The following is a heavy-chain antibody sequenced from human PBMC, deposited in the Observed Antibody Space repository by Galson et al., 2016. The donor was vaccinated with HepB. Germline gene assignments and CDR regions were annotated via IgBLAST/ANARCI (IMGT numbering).Heavy chain of an antibody. V-gene: IGHV4-38-2*02. CDR1: GASIGNGYY. CDR2: IYHSGST. Sequence: SETLSLTCTVSGASIGNGYYWAWIRQSPEKGLEWIGSIYHSGSTYYNVSLKSRITMSVDTSNNQFSLKLNSVTAADTAMYFCARDEYCLDGVCYDTKWFDPWGQGIPVVASS. CDR3: ARDEYCLDGVCYDTKWFDP. J-gene: IGHJ5*02. D-gene: IGHD2-8*01.